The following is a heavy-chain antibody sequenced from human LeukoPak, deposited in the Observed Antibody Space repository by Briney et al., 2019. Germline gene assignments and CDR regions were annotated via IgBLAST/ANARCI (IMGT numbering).Heavy chain of an antibody. CDR2: MKQDGSER. V-gene: IGHV3-7*01. D-gene: IGHD1-1*01. Sequence: GGSLRLSCAASGFTLSSYWMSWVRQAPGKGLEWVANMKQDGSERYYVDSVKGRFTISRDNAKNSLYLEMNSLRAEDTSVYYCARYKPQYRWDLYYFDYWGQGTLVTVPS. CDR1: GFTLSSYW. CDR3: ARYKPQYRWDLYYFDY. J-gene: IGHJ4*02.